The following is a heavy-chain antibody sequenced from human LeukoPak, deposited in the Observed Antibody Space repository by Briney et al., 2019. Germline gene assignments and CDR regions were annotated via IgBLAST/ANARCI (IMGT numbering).Heavy chain of an antibody. CDR3: ARLTGDNTFFDY. CDR1: GFTFSSYA. CDR2: ISGSGGST. J-gene: IGHJ4*02. V-gene: IGHV3-23*01. Sequence: PGGSLRLSCAASGFTFSSYAMSWVRQAPGKGLEWASAISGSGGSTYYADSVKGRFTISRDNSKNTLYLQMNSLRAEDTAVYYCARLTGDNTFFDYWGQGTLVTVSS. D-gene: IGHD7-27*01.